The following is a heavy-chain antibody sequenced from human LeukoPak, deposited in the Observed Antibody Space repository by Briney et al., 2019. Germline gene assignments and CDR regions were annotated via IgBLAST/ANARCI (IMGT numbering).Heavy chain of an antibody. Sequence: TSETLSLTCTVSGGSISSYYWSWIRQPPGKGLEWIGYIFFTGSTNYNPSLKSRVAISLDTSKNQFSLKLSSVTAADTAVYYCARDRSGWEHDYWGQGTLVTVSS. V-gene: IGHV4-59*01. CDR2: IFFTGST. J-gene: IGHJ4*02. CDR1: GGSISSYY. D-gene: IGHD6-19*01. CDR3: ARDRSGWEHDY.